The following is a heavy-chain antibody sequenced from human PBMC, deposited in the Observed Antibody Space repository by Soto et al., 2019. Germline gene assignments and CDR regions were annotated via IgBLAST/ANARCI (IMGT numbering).Heavy chain of an antibody. D-gene: IGHD2-2*01. Sequence: QVQLVQSGAEVKKPGSSVKVSCKASGGTFSSYAISWVRQAPGQGLEWMGGIIPIFGTANYAQKFQGRVTITADESTSTAYMELSSLRSEDTAVYYCARAEWEYQLPGRVSDSRYYYYGMDVWGQGTTVTVSS. J-gene: IGHJ6*02. V-gene: IGHV1-69*01. CDR3: ARAEWEYQLPGRVSDSRYYYYGMDV. CDR1: GGTFSSYA. CDR2: IIPIFGTA.